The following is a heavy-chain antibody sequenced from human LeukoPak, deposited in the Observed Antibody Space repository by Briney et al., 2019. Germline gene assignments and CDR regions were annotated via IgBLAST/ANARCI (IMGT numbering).Heavy chain of an antibody. CDR2: INPSGGST. J-gene: IGHJ4*02. CDR1: GYTFTSYY. CDR3: AREGLMGATLDY. V-gene: IGHV1-46*01. D-gene: IGHD1-26*01. Sequence: GASVTVSCKASGYTFTSYYMHWVRQAPGQGLEWMGIINPSGGSTSYAQKFQGRVTMTRDTSTSTVYMELSSLRSEDTAVYYCAREGLMGATLDYWGQGTLVTVSS.